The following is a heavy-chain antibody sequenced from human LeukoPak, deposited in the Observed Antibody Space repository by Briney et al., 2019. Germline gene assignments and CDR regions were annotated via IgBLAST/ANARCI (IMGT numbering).Heavy chain of an antibody. Sequence: GGSLRLSCAASGLTFSNYWMSWVRQAPGKGLEWVANIREDGSEKYYVDSVKGQFTISRDNAKNSLFLQMDSLRAEDTAVYYCARDLAGHYYGSGSSFDYWGQGTLVTVSS. CDR1: GLTFSNYW. D-gene: IGHD3-10*01. J-gene: IGHJ4*02. CDR3: ARDLAGHYYGSGSSFDY. CDR2: IREDGSEK. V-gene: IGHV3-7*01.